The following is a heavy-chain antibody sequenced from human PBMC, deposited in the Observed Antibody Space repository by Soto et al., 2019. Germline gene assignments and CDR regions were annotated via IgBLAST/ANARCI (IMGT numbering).Heavy chain of an antibody. D-gene: IGHD3-22*01. Sequence: QVQLVESGGGVVQPGRSLRLSCAASGFTFSSYGMHWVRQAPGKGLEWVAVIWYDGSNKYYADSVKGRFTISRDNSKNTLYLQMNSLRAEDTAVYYCARENYYDSSGYWDYWGQGTLVTVSS. CDR2: IWYDGSNK. CDR3: ARENYYDSSGYWDY. J-gene: IGHJ4*02. V-gene: IGHV3-33*01. CDR1: GFTFSSYG.